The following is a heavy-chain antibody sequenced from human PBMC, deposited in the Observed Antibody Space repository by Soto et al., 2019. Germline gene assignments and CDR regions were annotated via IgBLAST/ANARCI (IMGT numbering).Heavy chain of an antibody. CDR1: GYSLTSYW. CDR2: IDPSDSYT. J-gene: IGHJ3*02. CDR3: ARPGPNRYYDSRERAFDI. D-gene: IGHD3-22*01. Sequence: ESVKISCKGSGYSLTSYWISWVRQIPGKGLEWMGRIDPSDSYTNYSPSFQGHVTISADKSISTAYLQWSSLKASDTAMYYCARPGPNRYYDSRERAFDIWGQGTMVTVSS. V-gene: IGHV5-10-1*01.